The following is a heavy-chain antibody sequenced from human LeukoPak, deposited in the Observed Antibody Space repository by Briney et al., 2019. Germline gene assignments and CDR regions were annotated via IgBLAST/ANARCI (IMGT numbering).Heavy chain of an antibody. CDR1: GGSISSSSYY. D-gene: IGHD3-10*01. J-gene: IGHJ4*02. CDR2: IYYSGST. Sequence: SETLSLTCTVSGGSISSSSYYWGWIRQPPGKGLEWIGSIYYSGSTYYNPSLKSRVTISVDTSKNQFSLKLSSVTAADTAVYYCARPLSPYGSGSYYYWGQGTLVTVSS. CDR3: ARPLSPYGSGSYYY. V-gene: IGHV4-39*01.